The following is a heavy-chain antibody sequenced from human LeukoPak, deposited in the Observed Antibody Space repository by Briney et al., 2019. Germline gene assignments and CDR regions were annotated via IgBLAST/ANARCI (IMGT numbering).Heavy chain of an antibody. V-gene: IGHV3-23*01. J-gene: IGHJ4*02. CDR3: AKDLVTGSLDY. D-gene: IGHD3-10*01. Sequence: GGSLRLSCAASGFTFSSFPMTWVRQAPGEGLEWVSSISGSGGSRDYADSVRGRFTISRDNSRNTLYLQMTSLRAEDTAVYYCAKDLVTGSLDYWGQGTLVTVSS. CDR2: ISGSGGSR. CDR1: GFTFSSFP.